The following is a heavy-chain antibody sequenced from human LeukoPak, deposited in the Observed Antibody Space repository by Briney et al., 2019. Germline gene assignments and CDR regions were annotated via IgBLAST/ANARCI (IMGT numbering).Heavy chain of an antibody. CDR2: INPTGGT. CDR1: GYTFTVHY. V-gene: IGHV1-2*02. Sequence: ASVKVSCKASGYTFTVHYMNWVRLAPGQELEWMGWINPTGGTTYAQKFQDRVTMTRDTSINTAYMELSGLRSDDTAVYYCARDLGWSSSHWGQGTLVTVSS. CDR3: ARDLGWSSSH. D-gene: IGHD6-6*01. J-gene: IGHJ4*02.